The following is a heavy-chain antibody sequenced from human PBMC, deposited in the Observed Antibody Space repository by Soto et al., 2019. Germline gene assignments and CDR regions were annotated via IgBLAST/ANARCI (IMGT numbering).Heavy chain of an antibody. D-gene: IGHD3-3*01. J-gene: IGHJ6*02. CDR3: ARDRYSYYDFWSGSLPYYYFGMAV. V-gene: IGHV3-33*08. CDR1: GFTFSSYG. Sequence: PGGSLRLSCAASGFTFSSYGMHWVRQAPGKGLEWVAVIYDGSNKYYADSVKGRFTISRDNAKNSLYLQMNSLRAEDTAVYYCARDRYSYYDFWSGSLPYYYFGMAVWGQGTTVTVSS. CDR2: IYDGSNK.